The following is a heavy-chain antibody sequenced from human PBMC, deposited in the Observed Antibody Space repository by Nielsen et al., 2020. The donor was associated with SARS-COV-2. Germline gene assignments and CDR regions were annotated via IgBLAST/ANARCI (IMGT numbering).Heavy chain of an antibody. J-gene: IGHJ4*02. CDR3: ARDRDCSGGSCPGY. Sequence: SMKVSCKASGGTFSSYAISWVRQAPGQGLEWMGGIIPIFGTANYAQKFQGRVTITADKSTSTAYMELSSLRSEDTAVYYCARDRDCSGGSCPGYWGQGTLVTVSS. V-gene: IGHV1-69*06. D-gene: IGHD2-15*01. CDR2: IIPIFGTA. CDR1: GGTFSSYA.